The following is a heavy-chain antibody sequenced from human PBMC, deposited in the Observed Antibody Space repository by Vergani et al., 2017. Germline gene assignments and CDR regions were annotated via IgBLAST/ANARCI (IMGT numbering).Heavy chain of an antibody. J-gene: IGHJ4*02. CDR1: GGSVSSGSYY. Sequence: QVQLQESGPGLVKPSETLSLTCTVSGGSVSSGSYYWSWIRQPPGKGLEWIGYIYYSGSTNYNPSLKSRVTISVDTSKNQFSLKLSSVTAADTAVYYCARDARIVGATGYFDYWGQGTLVTVSS. CDR3: ARDARIVGATGYFDY. CDR2: IYYSGST. V-gene: IGHV4-61*01. D-gene: IGHD1-26*01.